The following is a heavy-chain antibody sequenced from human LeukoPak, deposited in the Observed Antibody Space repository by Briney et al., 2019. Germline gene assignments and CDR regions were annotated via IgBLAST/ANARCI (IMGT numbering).Heavy chain of an antibody. CDR2: FDPEDGET. V-gene: IGHV1-24*01. D-gene: IGHD2-15*01. CDR3: AREKGYCSGGSCLDAFDI. J-gene: IGHJ3*02. CDR1: GYTLTELS. Sequence: LGASVKVSCKVSGYTLTELSMHWVRQAPGKGLEWMGGFDPEDGETIYAQKFQGRVTMTEDTSTDTAYMELSSLRSDDTAVYYCAREKGYCSGGSCLDAFDIWGQGTMVTVSS.